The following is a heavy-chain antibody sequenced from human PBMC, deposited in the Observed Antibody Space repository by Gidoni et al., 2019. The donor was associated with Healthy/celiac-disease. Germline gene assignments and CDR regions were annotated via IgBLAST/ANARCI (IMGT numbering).Heavy chain of an antibody. J-gene: IGHJ6*02. Sequence: QVQLQQWGAALLTPSETLSLTCAAYGGSFSDYYWSWIRQPPGKGLEWIGEINHSGSTNHNPSLKSRVTISVDTSKNQFSLKLSSVTAADTAVYYCAKTYGDAYYGLDVWGQGTTVTVSS. D-gene: IGHD4-17*01. CDR3: AKTYGDAYYGLDV. CDR2: INHSGST. V-gene: IGHV4-34*01. CDR1: GGSFSDYY.